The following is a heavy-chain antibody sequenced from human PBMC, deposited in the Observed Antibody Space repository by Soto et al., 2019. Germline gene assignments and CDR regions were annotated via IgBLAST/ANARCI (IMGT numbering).Heavy chain of an antibody. CDR1: GGSVNSDTFY. Sequence: SETLSLTCNVSGGSVNSDTFYWSWIRQPPGRGLEWIGYIYYTGSTNYNASLKSRVTISIDTSRNQFSLKLTSVTAAETAVYYCAREFSNSPEAFDSWGQGSLVTVSS. V-gene: IGHV4-61*01. D-gene: IGHD6-6*01. J-gene: IGHJ4*02. CDR2: IYYTGST. CDR3: AREFSNSPEAFDS.